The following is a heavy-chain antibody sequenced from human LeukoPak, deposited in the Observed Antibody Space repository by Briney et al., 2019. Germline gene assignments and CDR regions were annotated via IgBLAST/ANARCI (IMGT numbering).Heavy chain of an antibody. J-gene: IGHJ5*02. Sequence: GGSLTLSCAASGFTFSTYWMNWVRQAPGKGLEGVANIKQDGSEKSYVDSVKGRFTISRDNAKNSLYLQMNSLRAEDTAAYYCARHGSRRGAWFDPWGQGTLVTVCS. CDR1: GFTFSTYW. D-gene: IGHD3-10*01. CDR3: ARHGSRRGAWFDP. V-gene: IGHV3-7*01. CDR2: IKQDGSEK.